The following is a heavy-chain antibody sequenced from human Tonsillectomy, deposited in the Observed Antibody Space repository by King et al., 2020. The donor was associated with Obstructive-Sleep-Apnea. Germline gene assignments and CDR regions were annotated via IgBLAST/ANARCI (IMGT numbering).Heavy chain of an antibody. V-gene: IGHV3-15*04. CDR2: IGSKTEGGTT. J-gene: IGHJ3*01. D-gene: IGHD2-2*01. Sequence: VQLVESGGGLVKPGGSLRLSCAASGFTFSNAWMTWVRQAPGKGLEWVGRIGSKTEGGTTDYAAPVKGRFIISRDDSKNTLYLQMNSLKTEDTAVYYCNAVNTNWGQGTMVTVSS. CDR1: GFTFSNAW. CDR3: NAVNTN.